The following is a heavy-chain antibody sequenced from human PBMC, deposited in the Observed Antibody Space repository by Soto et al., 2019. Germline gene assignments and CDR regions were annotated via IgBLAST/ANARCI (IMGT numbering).Heavy chain of an antibody. CDR2: INAGNGNT. Sequence: QVQLVQSGAEVEKPGASVKVSCKASGYTFTIYAMHWVRQAPGQRLEWMGWINAGNGNTKYSQKFQGRVTITRDTSASTAYMELSSLRSEDTAVYYCARACAYCGGDTGLDAVDIWGQGTMVTVSS. J-gene: IGHJ3*02. D-gene: IGHD2-21*01. CDR1: GYTFTIYA. CDR3: ARACAYCGGDTGLDAVDI. V-gene: IGHV1-3*01.